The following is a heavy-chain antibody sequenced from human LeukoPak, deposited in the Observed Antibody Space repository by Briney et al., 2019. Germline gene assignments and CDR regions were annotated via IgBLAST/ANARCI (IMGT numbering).Heavy chain of an antibody. CDR3: AKEGAGWPYFDY. V-gene: IGHV3-23*01. J-gene: IGHJ4*02. CDR1: GFTFSSYS. CDR2: ISGSGGST. Sequence: GGSLRLSCAASGFTFSSYSMNWVRQAPGKGLEWVSAISGSGGSTYYADSVKGRFTISRDNSKNTLYLQMNSLRAEDTAVYYCAKEGAGWPYFDYWGQGTLVTVSS.